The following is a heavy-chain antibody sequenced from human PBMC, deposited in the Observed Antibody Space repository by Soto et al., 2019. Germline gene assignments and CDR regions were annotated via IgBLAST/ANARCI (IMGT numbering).Heavy chain of an antibody. D-gene: IGHD3-3*01. V-gene: IGHV5-51*01. CDR2: IYPSDSDT. CDR1: GYSFAGYW. Sequence: GESLKISCKGSGYSFAGYWIAWVRQMPGKGLELMGIIYPSDSDTRYRPSFQGQVTISADKSISSAYLQWSSLRASDTAMYYCAGGGVSTRTFDYWGQGTPVTVSS. J-gene: IGHJ4*02. CDR3: AGGGVSTRTFDY.